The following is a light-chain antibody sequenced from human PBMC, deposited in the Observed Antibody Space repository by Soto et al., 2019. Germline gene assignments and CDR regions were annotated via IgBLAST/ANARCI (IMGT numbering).Light chain of an antibody. J-gene: IGKJ5*01. CDR2: GAS. Sequence: EIVLTQPPGTLSLSPGERATLSCRASQSVSSSYLTWYQQKPGPPPMLLIYGASSSATGIPDRFSSSGSATDFTLTISRLEPEDFAVYYCQQYRSSPPITFGQGTRLEIK. CDR1: QSVSSSY. CDR3: QQYRSSPPIT. V-gene: IGKV3-20*01.